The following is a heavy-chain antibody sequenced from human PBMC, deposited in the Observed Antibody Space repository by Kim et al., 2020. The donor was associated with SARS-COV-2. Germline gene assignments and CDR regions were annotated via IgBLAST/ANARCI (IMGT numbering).Heavy chain of an antibody. Sequence: NTGYAEKFQGRLTLTRTTSITTAYMELSSLRSDDTAVYYCARGKPAARDYWGQGTLVTVSS. D-gene: IGHD6-25*01. J-gene: IGHJ4*02. CDR3: ARGKPAARDY. CDR2: NT. V-gene: IGHV1-8*01.